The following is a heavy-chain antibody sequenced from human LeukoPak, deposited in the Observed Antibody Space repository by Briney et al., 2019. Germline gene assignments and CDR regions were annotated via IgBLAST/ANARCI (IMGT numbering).Heavy chain of an antibody. CDR3: ARGVYYDTSDNWFDP. D-gene: IGHD3-22*01. J-gene: IGHJ5*02. V-gene: IGHV4-4*02. CDR2: IYHSGST. Sequence: SGTLSLTCAVSGGSISSSNWWSWVRQPPGKGLEWIGEIYHSGSTNYNPSLKSRVTISVDTSKNQFSLKLSSVTAADTAVYYCARGVYYDTSDNWFDPWGQGTLVTVSS. CDR1: GGSISSSNW.